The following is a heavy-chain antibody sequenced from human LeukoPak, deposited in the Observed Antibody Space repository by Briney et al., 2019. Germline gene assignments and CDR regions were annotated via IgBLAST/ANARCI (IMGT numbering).Heavy chain of an antibody. J-gene: IGHJ3*02. Sequence: PSETLSLTCTVSGGSISSYYWSWIRQPPGKGLEWIGSIYHSGSTYYNPSLKSRVTISVDTSKNQFSLKLSSVTAADTAVYYCARSHMIVVVPGAFDIWGQGTMVTVSS. CDR2: IYHSGST. CDR1: GGSISSYY. D-gene: IGHD3-22*01. V-gene: IGHV4-59*08. CDR3: ARSHMIVVVPGAFDI.